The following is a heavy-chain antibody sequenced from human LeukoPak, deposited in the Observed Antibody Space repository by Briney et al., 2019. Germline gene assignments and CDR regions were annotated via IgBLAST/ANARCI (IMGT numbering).Heavy chain of an antibody. D-gene: IGHD3-16*02. Sequence: PSETLSLTCTVSGGSISSSSYYWGWIRQPPGKGLEWIGTIYYSGSTYYNPSLKSRVTISIDTSKNQFSLKLSSVTAPDTAVYYCATLVWGSYRLDYWGQGTLVTVSS. CDR1: GGSISSSSYY. CDR2: IYYSGST. CDR3: ATLVWGSYRLDY. J-gene: IGHJ4*02. V-gene: IGHV4-39*07.